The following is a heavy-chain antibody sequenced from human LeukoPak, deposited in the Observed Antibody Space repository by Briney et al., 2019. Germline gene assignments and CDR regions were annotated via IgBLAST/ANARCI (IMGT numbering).Heavy chain of an antibody. D-gene: IGHD3-3*01. CDR3: ARERQNKDFWSGGDY. V-gene: IGHV3-7*01. CDR2: IKQDGSEK. Sequence: GGSLRVSCAASGLTFSSYWMGWVRQAPGKGLEWVANIKQDGSEKYYVDSVKGRFTISRDNAKNSLYLQMNTLRPEDTAVYYCARERQNKDFWSGGDYWGQGTLVTVSS. CDR1: GLTFSSYW. J-gene: IGHJ4*02.